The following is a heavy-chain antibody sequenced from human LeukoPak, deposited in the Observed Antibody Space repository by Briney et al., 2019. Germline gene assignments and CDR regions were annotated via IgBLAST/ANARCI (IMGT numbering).Heavy chain of an antibody. CDR2: IIPIFGTA. J-gene: IGHJ6*03. D-gene: IGHD6-19*01. CDR1: GGTFSSYA. V-gene: IGHV1-69*06. CDR3: ARVSLIAVAGSPYYYYYYMDV. Sequence: SVKVSYKASGGTFSSYAISWVRQAPGQGLEWMGGIIPIFGTANYAQKFQGRVTITADKSTSTAYMELSSLRSEDTAVYYCARVSLIAVAGSPYYYYYYMDVWGKGTTVTVSS.